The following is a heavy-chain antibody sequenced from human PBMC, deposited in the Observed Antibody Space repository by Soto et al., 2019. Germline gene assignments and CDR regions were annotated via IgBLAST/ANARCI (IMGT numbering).Heavy chain of an antibody. CDR3: VSLQTSGWPGVH. J-gene: IGHJ4*02. CDR1: GYTFTGYY. Sequence: ASVKVSCKASGYTFTGYYMHWVRQAPGQGPEWLGWIYPNTETTDSSKKFQGRVTMTSDMSTRTVYMELRDLRSDDTAVYYCVSLQTSGWPGVHWGQRTLVTVSS. D-gene: IGHD6-25*01. CDR2: IYPNTETT. V-gene: IGHV1-2*02.